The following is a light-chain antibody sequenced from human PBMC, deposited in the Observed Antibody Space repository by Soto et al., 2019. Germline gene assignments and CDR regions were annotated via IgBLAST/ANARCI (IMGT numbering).Light chain of an antibody. CDR1: SSNIGNNY. Sequence: QSVLTQPPSVSAAPGQKVTISCSGSSSNIGNNYVSWYQQLPGTAPKLLIYDNNKRPSGIPDRFSGSKSGTSATLGITGDEADYYCGTWDSSLSANWVFGGGTKLTVL. CDR2: DNN. J-gene: IGLJ3*02. CDR3: GTWDSSLSANWV. V-gene: IGLV1-51*01.